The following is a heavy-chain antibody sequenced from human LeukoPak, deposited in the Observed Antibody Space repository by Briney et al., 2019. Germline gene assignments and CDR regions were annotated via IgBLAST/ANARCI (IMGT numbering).Heavy chain of an antibody. J-gene: IGHJ4*02. D-gene: IGHD5-24*01. Sequence: ASVKVPCKASGYTFTRYYMHGVRQAAGQRLEGMGWINANSGDTNYAQRFQGRVTMPGDTSISTAYMELSRLRSDDTAVYYCALLPNPIVGYTFDYWGEGALVSVSS. V-gene: IGHV1-2*02. CDR2: INANSGDT. CDR1: GYTFTRYY. CDR3: ALLPNPIVGYTFDY.